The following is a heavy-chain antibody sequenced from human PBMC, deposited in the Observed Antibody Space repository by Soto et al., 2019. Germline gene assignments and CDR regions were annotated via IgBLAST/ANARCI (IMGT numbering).Heavy chain of an antibody. CDR2: INHSGST. V-gene: IGHV4-34*01. CDR3: ARHRTGTSRIFEENWFDP. CDR1: GGSFSAYY. D-gene: IGHD3-3*01. J-gene: IGHJ5*02. Sequence: SETLSLTCAVYGGSFSAYYWSWIRQPPGKVPEWIGEINHSGSTDYNPSLETRVTMSVDTSKKEFSLKLNSVTAADTAVYYCARHRTGTSRIFEENWFDPWGQGXLVTV.